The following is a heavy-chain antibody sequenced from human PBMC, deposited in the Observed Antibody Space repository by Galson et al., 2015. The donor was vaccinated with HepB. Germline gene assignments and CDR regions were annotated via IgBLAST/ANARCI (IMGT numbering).Heavy chain of an antibody. J-gene: IGHJ4*02. CDR3: ARDRLHSLDY. Sequence: SVKVSCKASGYTFTSYYITWVRQAPGQGLEWMGWISGYNGDTNYAQKFQGRVTMTTDTSTSSVHMELRSLRIDDTAVYYCARDRLHSLDYWGPGSLVTVSS. D-gene: IGHD2-15*01. CDR2: ISGYNGDT. V-gene: IGHV1-18*04. CDR1: GYTFTSYY.